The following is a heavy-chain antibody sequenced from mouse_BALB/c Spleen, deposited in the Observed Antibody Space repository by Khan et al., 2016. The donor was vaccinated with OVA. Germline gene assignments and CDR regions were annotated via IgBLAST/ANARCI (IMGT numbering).Heavy chain of an antibody. J-gene: IGHJ3*01. V-gene: IGHV1-77*01. CDR1: GFIFIDYN. CDR2: IFPGSGTT. D-gene: IGHD1-3*01. CDR3: AREWGSWFPY. Sequence: QVQLKESGTELARPGASVKLSCTASGFIFIDYNLNWVKQRTGQGLEWIGEIFPGSGTTYYIEKFKVKATRNADRSSSTAYMQLSSLTSEDSAGDCCAREWGSWFPYWGQGTLVTVSA.